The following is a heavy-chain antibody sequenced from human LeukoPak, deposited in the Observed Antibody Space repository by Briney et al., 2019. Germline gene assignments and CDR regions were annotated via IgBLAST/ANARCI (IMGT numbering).Heavy chain of an antibody. CDR3: ARAGYSSGKYYFDY. Sequence: SETLSLTCTVSGGSISSYYWSWIRQPPGKGLEWIGYIYYSGSTNYNPSLKSRVTISVDTSKNQFSLKLSSVTAADTAVYYCARAGYSSGKYYFDYWGQGTLVTVSS. CDR2: IYYSGST. V-gene: IGHV4-59*01. J-gene: IGHJ4*02. D-gene: IGHD6-19*01. CDR1: GGSISSYY.